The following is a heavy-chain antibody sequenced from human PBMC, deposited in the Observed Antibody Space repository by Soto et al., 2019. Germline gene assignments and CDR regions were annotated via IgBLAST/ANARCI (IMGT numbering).Heavy chain of an antibody. V-gene: IGHV3-33*01. CDR1: GFTFSSYG. J-gene: IGHJ4*02. Sequence: GGSLRLSCAASGFTFSSYGMHWVRQAAGKGLEWVAVIWYDGSNKYYADSVKGRFTISRDNSKNTLYLQMNRRRAEDTAVYYCASDSSRQLERSGGIDYWGQGTLVTVSS. CDR2: IWYDGSNK. D-gene: IGHD1-1*01. CDR3: ASDSSRQLERSGGIDY.